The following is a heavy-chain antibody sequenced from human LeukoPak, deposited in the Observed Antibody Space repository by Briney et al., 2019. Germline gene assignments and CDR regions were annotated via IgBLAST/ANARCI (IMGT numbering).Heavy chain of an antibody. CDR2: INPNSGGT. J-gene: IGHJ3*02. CDR1: GYTFTGYY. CDR3: ARDYGVAGTDAFDI. V-gene: IGHV1-2*02. D-gene: IGHD6-19*01. Sequence: ASVKVSCKASGYTFTGYYMHWVRQAPGQGLEWMGWINPNSGGTNYAQKFQGRVTMTRDTSIRTAYMELSRLRSDDTAVYYCARDYGVAGTDAFDIWGQGTMVTVSS.